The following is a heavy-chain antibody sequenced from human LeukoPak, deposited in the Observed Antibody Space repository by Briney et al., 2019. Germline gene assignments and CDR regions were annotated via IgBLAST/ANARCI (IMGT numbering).Heavy chain of an antibody. CDR2: ISGSGGST. CDR1: GFTFSSYA. J-gene: IGHJ4*02. V-gene: IGHV3-23*01. CDR3: AKVRRRFTIFVPAVVQSSFDY. Sequence: GGSLRLSCAASGFTFSSYAMSWVRQAPGKGLEWVSAISGSGGSTYYADSVKGRFTISRDNSKNTLYLQMNSLRAEDTAVYYCAKVRRRFTIFVPAVVQSSFDYWGQGTLVTVSS. D-gene: IGHD3-3*01.